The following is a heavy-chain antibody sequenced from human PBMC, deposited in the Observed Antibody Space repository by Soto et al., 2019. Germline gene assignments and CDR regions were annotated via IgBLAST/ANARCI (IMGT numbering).Heavy chain of an antibody. V-gene: IGHV1-18*04. CDR3: AREAPGTDFWSGYYYYYGMDV. Sequence: ASVKVSCKASGYTFTSYGISWVRPAPGQGLEWMGWISAYNGNTNNAQKLQGRVTMTTDTSTSTAYMELRSLRSDDTVVYYCAREAPGTDFWSGYYYYYGMDVWGQGTTVTVSS. CDR2: ISAYNGNT. CDR1: GYTFTSYG. D-gene: IGHD3-3*01. J-gene: IGHJ6*02.